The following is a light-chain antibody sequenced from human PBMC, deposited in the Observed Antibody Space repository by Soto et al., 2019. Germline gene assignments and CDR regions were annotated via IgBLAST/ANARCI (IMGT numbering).Light chain of an antibody. CDR3: QQYDNPNLTVT. CDR1: QSVSSN. J-gene: IGKJ4*01. V-gene: IGKV3-15*01. CDR2: GAS. Sequence: EIVMTQSPATLSVSPGERATLSCRASQSVSSNLAWYQQKAGQAPRLLIYGASTRATGIPARFSGSGSGTEFTLTISSLQSEDFATYYCQQYDNPNLTVTFGGGTKVEIK.